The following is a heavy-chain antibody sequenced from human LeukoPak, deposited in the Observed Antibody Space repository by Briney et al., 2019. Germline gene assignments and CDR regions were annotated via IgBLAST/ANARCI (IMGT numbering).Heavy chain of an antibody. CDR1: GFTFSTYW. J-gene: IGHJ4*01. CDR2: MKQDGSAR. D-gene: IGHD1-26*01. V-gene: IGHV3-7*01. CDR3: ARDNVGALDY. Sequence: PGGSLRLSCVASGFTFSTYWMAWVRQAPGKGLEWVANMKQDGSARDYVDSVKGRFSISRDNSKNSVYLQMNSLRAEDTAVYYCARDNVGALDYWDHGTLVTVSS.